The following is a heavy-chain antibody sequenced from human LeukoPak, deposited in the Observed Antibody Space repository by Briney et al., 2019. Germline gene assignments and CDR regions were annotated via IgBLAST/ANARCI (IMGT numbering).Heavy chain of an antibody. CDR1: GFSLSTSGMC. Sequence: SGPTLLNPTQTLTLTCTFSGFSLSTSGMCVSWIRQPPGKALEWLALIDWDDDKYYSTSLKTRLTISKDTSKNQVVLTMTNMDPVDTATYYCARTPADIVVVPAAMRHYYYGMDVWGKGTTVTVSS. D-gene: IGHD2-2*01. CDR3: ARTPADIVVVPAAMRHYYYGMDV. J-gene: IGHJ6*04. V-gene: IGHV2-70*01. CDR2: IDWDDDK.